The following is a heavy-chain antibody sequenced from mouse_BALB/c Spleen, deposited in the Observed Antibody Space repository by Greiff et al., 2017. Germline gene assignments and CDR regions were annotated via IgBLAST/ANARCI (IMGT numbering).Heavy chain of an antibody. CDR2: ISSGSSTI. D-gene: IGHD1-1*01. CDR3: ARGGDYYGSRPCFDY. CDR1: GFTFSSFG. V-gene: IGHV5-17*02. Sequence: EVKLQESGGGLVQPGGSRKLSCAASGFTFSSFGMHWVRQAPEKGLEWVAYISSGSSTIYYADTVKGRFTISRDNPKNTLFLQMTSLRSEDTAMYYCARGGDYYGSRPCFDYWGQGTTLTVSA. J-gene: IGHJ2*01.